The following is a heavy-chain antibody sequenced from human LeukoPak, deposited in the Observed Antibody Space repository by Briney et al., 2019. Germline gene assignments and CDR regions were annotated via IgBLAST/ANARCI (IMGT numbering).Heavy chain of an antibody. CDR1: GFSVVNAW. CDR2: IKSKDDGGTT. CDR3: VIYPWR. Sequence: GGSLRLSCAASGFSVVNAWMSWVRQAPGQGLEWVGRIKSKDDGGTTGYAAPVEGRFSISRDASENTLYLQMNSLQTDDTAVYYCVIYPWRWGQGTLVTVSS. J-gene: IGHJ4*02. D-gene: IGHD3-16*02. V-gene: IGHV3-15*05.